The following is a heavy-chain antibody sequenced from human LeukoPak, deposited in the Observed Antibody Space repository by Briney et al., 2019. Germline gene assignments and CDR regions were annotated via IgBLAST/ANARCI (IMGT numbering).Heavy chain of an antibody. D-gene: IGHD3-22*01. Sequence: QTGGSLRLSCAASGFTFSSYGMSWVRQAPGKGLEWVSVIYSGGSTYYADSVKGRFTISRDNSKNTLYLQMNSLRAEDTAVYYCASRVVDADYWGQGTLVTVSS. CDR2: IYSGGST. J-gene: IGHJ4*02. CDR1: GFTFSSYG. V-gene: IGHV3-66*01. CDR3: ASRVVDADY.